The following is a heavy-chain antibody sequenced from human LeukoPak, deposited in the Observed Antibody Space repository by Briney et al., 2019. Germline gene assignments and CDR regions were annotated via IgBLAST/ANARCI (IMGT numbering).Heavy chain of an antibody. CDR2: INTNTGTP. CDR3: ARLTWDTVVVPAGHY. D-gene: IGHD2-2*01. CDR1: GYTFTSYA. J-gene: IGHJ4*02. V-gene: IGHV7-4-1*02. Sequence: ASVKVSCKASGYTFTSYAMNWVRQAPGQGLEWMGWINTNTGTPTYAQAFTGRFVFSLDTSVGTAYLQINSLKAEDTALYYCARLTWDTVVVPAGHYWGQGTLVTVSS.